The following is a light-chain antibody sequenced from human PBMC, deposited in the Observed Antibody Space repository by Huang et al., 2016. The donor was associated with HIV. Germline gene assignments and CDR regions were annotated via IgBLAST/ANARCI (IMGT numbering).Light chain of an antibody. CDR3: QQYDNVPIT. V-gene: IGKV1-33*01. CDR2: AAS. CDR1: QDISTY. J-gene: IGKJ5*01. Sequence: DIQMTQSPSSLSASVGNRFTIICQASQDISTYLNWYQQKPGKAPKVRIYAASNLETGVPSRFSGSGSGTKFTFTISSLQPEDIATYYCQQYDNVPITFGQGTRLEIK.